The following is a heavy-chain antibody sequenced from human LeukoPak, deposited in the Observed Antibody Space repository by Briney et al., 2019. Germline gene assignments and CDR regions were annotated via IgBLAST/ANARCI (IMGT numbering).Heavy chain of an antibody. CDR3: AREGGTYCTDMNCVGWFDP. Sequence: ASVKVSCKASGYLFTNYYLHWVRQAPGLGLEWMGMINPSGCSTRYAQKFQGRVAMTRDTSPSTVYMELSGLSSEDTAVYYCAREGGTYCTDMNCVGWFDPWGQGTLVTVSS. CDR1: GYLFTNYY. V-gene: IGHV1-46*01. CDR2: INPSGCST. D-gene: IGHD2-8*02. J-gene: IGHJ5*02.